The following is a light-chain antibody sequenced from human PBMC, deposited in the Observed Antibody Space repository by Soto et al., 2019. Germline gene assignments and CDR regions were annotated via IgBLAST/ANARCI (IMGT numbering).Light chain of an antibody. CDR1: QSISSG. J-gene: IGKJ1*01. Sequence: DIQMTQSPSTLSASVGDRVTITCRASQSISSGLAWYQQKPGKAPNLLIYKASSLESGVPSRFSGSGSGTEFTLTISSLQPDDLATYYCQQYNNYPLTFGQGTKVEIK. V-gene: IGKV1-5*03. CDR3: QQYNNYPLT. CDR2: KAS.